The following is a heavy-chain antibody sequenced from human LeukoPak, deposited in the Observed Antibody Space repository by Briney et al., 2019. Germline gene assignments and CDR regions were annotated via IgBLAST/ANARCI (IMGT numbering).Heavy chain of an antibody. Sequence: SETLSHTCTVSGGPISSYYWSWIRQPPGKGLEWIGYIYYSGSTNYNPSLKSRVTISVDTSKNQFSLKLSSVTAADTAVYYCARREDGYSPFDYWGQGTLVTVSS. CDR1: GGPISSYY. CDR2: IYYSGST. CDR3: ARREDGYSPFDY. D-gene: IGHD5-24*01. V-gene: IGHV4-59*08. J-gene: IGHJ4*02.